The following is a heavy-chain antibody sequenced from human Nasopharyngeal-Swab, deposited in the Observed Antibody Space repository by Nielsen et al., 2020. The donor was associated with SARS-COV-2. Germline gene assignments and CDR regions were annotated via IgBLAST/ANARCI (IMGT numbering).Heavy chain of an antibody. CDR1: GFTFSSYG. CDR3: AKDIEVWVVTPWHMDV. V-gene: IGHV3-30*18. J-gene: IGHJ6*03. Sequence: GESLKISCAASGFTFSSYGMHWVRQAPGKGLEWVAVISYDGSNKYYADSVKGRFTISRDNSKNTLYLQMNSLRAEDTAVYYCAKDIEVWVVTPWHMDVWGKGTTVTVSS. CDR2: ISYDGSNK. D-gene: IGHD4-23*01.